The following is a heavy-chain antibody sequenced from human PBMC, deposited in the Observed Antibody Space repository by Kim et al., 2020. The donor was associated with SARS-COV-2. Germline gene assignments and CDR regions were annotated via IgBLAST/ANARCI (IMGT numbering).Heavy chain of an antibody. D-gene: IGHD4-17*01. CDR3: ARDWGYGGNSALDY. J-gene: IGHJ4*02. V-gene: IGHV3-33*01. Sequence: ADSVKGRFTISRDNSKNTLYLQMNSLRAEDTTVYYCARDWGYGGNSALDYWGQGTLVTVSS.